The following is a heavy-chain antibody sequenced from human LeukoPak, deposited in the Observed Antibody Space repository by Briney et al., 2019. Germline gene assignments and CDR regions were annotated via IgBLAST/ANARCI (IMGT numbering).Heavy chain of an antibody. CDR1: GFTFSSYA. D-gene: IGHD3-10*01. Sequence: GGSLTLSCAASGFTFSSYAMHWVRQAPGKGLEWVAVISYDGSNKYYADSVKGRFTISRDNSKNTLYLQMNSLRAEDTAVYYCARVSDWGQGTLVTVSS. V-gene: IGHV3-30-3*01. CDR3: ARVSD. J-gene: IGHJ4*02. CDR2: ISYDGSNK.